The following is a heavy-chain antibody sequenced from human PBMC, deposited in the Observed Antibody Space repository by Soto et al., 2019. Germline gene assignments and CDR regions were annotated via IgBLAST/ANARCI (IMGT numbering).Heavy chain of an antibody. V-gene: IGHV1-18*01. CDR2: VSAYNGNT. Sequence: ASVKVSCKASGYTCTSFGINWVRQAPGQGLEWMGWVSAYNGNTKYAQKLQGRVTMTTDSSTSTAYMELRSLRSDDTAVYYCARVSLDWAAALKTWDYHENVFDYWGQGTRVTVSS. CDR3: ARVSLDWAAALKTWDYHENVFDY. CDR1: GYTCTSFG. J-gene: IGHJ4*02. D-gene: IGHD2-2*01.